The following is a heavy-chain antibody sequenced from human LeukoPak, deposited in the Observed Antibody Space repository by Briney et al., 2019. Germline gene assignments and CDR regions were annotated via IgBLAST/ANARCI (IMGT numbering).Heavy chain of an antibody. Sequence: GGSLRLSCVASGFTFGSYSMNWVRQAPGKGLEWVASIGSGSSYKYYADSVEGRFTISRDDPNNSLYLQMNSLRAEDTAVYYCARRPTGCRGYSCYSDYWGQGTLVTVSS. D-gene: IGHD2-15*01. CDR3: ARRPTGCRGYSCYSDY. CDR1: GFTFGSYS. J-gene: IGHJ4*02. V-gene: IGHV3-21*01. CDR2: IGSGSSYK.